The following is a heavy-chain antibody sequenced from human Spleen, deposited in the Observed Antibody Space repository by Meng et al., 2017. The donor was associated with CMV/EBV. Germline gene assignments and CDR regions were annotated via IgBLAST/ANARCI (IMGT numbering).Heavy chain of an antibody. Sequence: SETLSLTCAVYGGSFSGYYWSWIRQHPGKGLEWIGYIYYSGSTYYNPSLKSRVTISVDTSKNQFSLKLSSVTAADTAVYYCARGLRYSSSWYCYWGQGTLVTVSS. J-gene: IGHJ4*02. D-gene: IGHD6-13*01. V-gene: IGHV4-31*11. CDR1: GGSFSGYY. CDR2: IYYSGST. CDR3: ARGLRYSSSWYCY.